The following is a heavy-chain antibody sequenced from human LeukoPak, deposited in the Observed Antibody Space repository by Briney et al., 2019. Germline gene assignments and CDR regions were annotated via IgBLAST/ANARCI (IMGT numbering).Heavy chain of an antibody. CDR2: TYFTGST. Sequence: SETLSLTCNVSRGPISSGGHYWSWIRQRPGKGLEWMGYTYFTGSTYYNPSLQSRLTISADTSMTQFSLRLRSVTAADTAVYYCARVSFTYGPLDSWGPGILVTVSS. V-gene: IGHV4-31*03. CDR1: RGPISSGGHY. D-gene: IGHD4-17*01. J-gene: IGHJ4*02. CDR3: ARVSFTYGPLDS.